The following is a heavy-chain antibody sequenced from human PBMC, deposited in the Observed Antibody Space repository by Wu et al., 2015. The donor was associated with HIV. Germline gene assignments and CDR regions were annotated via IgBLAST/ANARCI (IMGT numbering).Heavy chain of an antibody. CDR1: GYTFTDYY. J-gene: IGHJ5*02. D-gene: IGHD3-10*01. V-gene: IGHV1-2*02. CDR2: INPNSGAT. CDR3: ARATVFGIIIRFDP. Sequence: QVQLVQSGAEVKKPGASVKVSCKASGYTFTDYYIHWLRQAPGQGLEWMGWINPNSGATNSAQEFQGRVTLTRDMSITTVYMDLTRLESDDTAVYFCARATVFGIIIRFDPWGQGTLVTVSS.